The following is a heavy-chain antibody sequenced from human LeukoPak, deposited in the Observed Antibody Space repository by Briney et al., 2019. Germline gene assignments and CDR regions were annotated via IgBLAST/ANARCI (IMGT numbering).Heavy chain of an antibody. Sequence: PGGSLRLSCAASGFTFSGYAMSWVRQAPGKGLEWVSAISGSGGSTYYADSVKGRFTISRDNSKNTLYLQMNSLRAEDTAVYYCAKSPGVIYYYYYMDVWGKGTTVTVSS. D-gene: IGHD3-10*01. CDR1: GFTFSGYA. J-gene: IGHJ6*03. V-gene: IGHV3-23*01. CDR3: AKSPGVIYYYYYMDV. CDR2: ISGSGGST.